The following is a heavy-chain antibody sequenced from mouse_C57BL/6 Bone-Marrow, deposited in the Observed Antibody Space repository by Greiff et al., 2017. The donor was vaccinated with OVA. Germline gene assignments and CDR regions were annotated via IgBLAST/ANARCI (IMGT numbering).Heavy chain of an antibody. J-gene: IGHJ4*01. Sequence: VQLQQSGPELVKPGASVKISCKASGYAFSSSWMNWVKQRPGKGLEWIGRIYPGDGDTNYNGKFKGKATLTADKSSSTAYMQLSSLTSEDTAVDFCAREGYDYDYYAMDYWGQGTSVTVSS. CDR1: GYAFSSSW. D-gene: IGHD2-4*01. CDR2: IYPGDGDT. CDR3: AREGYDYDYYAMDY. V-gene: IGHV1-82*01.